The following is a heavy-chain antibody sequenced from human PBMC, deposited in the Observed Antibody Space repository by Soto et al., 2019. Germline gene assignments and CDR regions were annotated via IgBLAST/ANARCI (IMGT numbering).Heavy chain of an antibody. CDR2: INHSGST. D-gene: IGHD5-12*01. Sequence: QVQLQQWGAGLLKPSETLSLTCAVYGGSFSGYYWSWIRQPPGKGLEWIGEINHSGSTNYNPSLKSRVTISVDTSKTQFSLKLSSVTAADTAVYYCARVRYSGYDHDAFDIWGQGTMVTVSS. CDR3: ARVRYSGYDHDAFDI. V-gene: IGHV4-34*01. J-gene: IGHJ3*02. CDR1: GGSFSGYY.